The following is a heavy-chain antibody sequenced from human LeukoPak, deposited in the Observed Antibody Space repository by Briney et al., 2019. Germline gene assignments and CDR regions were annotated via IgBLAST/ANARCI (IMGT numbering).Heavy chain of an antibody. CDR1: GGSISSSSYY. CDR2: IYYSGST. J-gene: IGHJ2*01. Sequence: SETLSLTCTVSGGSISSSSYYWGWIRQPPGKGLEWIGSIYYSGSTYYNPSLKSRVTISVDTSKNQFSLKLSSVTAADTAVYYCARLTSSWYQDWYFDLWGRGTLVTVSS. V-gene: IGHV4-39*07. D-gene: IGHD6-13*01. CDR3: ARLTSSWYQDWYFDL.